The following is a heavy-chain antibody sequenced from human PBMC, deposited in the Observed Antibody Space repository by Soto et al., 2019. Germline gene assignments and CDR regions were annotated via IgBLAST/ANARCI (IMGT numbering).Heavy chain of an antibody. J-gene: IGHJ3*02. CDR1: GGTFSTSS. CDR2: ILPIFGTA. V-gene: IGHV1-69*06. CDR3: AKGKRGVRGVIIFLEGAFDI. Sequence: SVKVSCKASGGTFSTSSINWLRQAPGQRPEWMGNILPIFGTADYAQKFQDRVTITADKSTDTAYMELRSLFSEDTAVYYCAKGKRGVRGVIIFLEGAFDIWGQGTMVTVSS. D-gene: IGHD3-10*01.